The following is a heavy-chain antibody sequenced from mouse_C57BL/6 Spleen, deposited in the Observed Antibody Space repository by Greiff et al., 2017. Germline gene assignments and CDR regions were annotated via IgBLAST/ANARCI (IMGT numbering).Heavy chain of an antibody. CDR2: INPSNGGT. J-gene: IGHJ4*01. CDR1: GYTFTSYW. CDR3: ARPLYGARDY. Sequence: VQLQQPGTELVKPGASVKLSCKASGYTFTSYWMHWVKQRPGQGLEWIGNINPSNGGTNYNEKFQSKVTLSVDKSSRTAYMQLSSLTSEDSAVYYCARPLYGARDYWGQGTSVTVSS. V-gene: IGHV1-53*01. D-gene: IGHD1-1*02.